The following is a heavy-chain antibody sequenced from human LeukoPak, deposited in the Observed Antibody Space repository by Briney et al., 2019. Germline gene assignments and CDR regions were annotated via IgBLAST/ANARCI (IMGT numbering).Heavy chain of an antibody. Sequence: PSETLSLTCAVYGGSFSGYFWSWIRQPPGKGLEWIGEVNHSGRTNYNPSLKSRVTISVDTSKNQFSLKLSSVTAADTAVYYCAGGHRYSSRTDFDYWGQGTLVTVSS. CDR2: VNHSGRT. V-gene: IGHV4-34*01. CDR3: AGGHRYSSRTDFDY. D-gene: IGHD6-13*01. CDR1: GGSFSGYF. J-gene: IGHJ4*02.